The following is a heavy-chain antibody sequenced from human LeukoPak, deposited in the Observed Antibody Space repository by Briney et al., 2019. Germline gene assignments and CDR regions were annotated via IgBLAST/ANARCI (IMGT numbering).Heavy chain of an antibody. V-gene: IGHV1-18*04. CDR2: ISTSTGDT. D-gene: IGHD5-24*01. Sequence: ASVKVSCKPSGYIFTTYNLHWVRQAPGQGLEWMGWISTSTGDTDYARNLRGRVTMSTDASTGTAYMELRRLRSDDTAVYYCARSHNVYFDYRGQGTLLTV. CDR1: GYIFTTYN. CDR3: ARSHNVYFDY. J-gene: IGHJ4*02.